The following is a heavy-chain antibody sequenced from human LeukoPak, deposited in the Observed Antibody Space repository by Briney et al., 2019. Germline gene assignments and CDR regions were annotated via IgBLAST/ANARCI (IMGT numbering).Heavy chain of an antibody. V-gene: IGHV3-7*03. D-gene: IGHD2-2*01. CDR3: ARVKPASRRREYFYGMDV. Sequence: GGSLRLSWAASGFTFSSYWMSWVRQAPGKGLEWVANIKQDGSEKYYVDSVKGRFTISRDNAKTSLYLQMNSLRAEDTAVYYCARVKPASRRREYFYGMDVWGQGTTVTVSS. CDR1: GFTFSSYW. J-gene: IGHJ6*02. CDR2: IKQDGSEK.